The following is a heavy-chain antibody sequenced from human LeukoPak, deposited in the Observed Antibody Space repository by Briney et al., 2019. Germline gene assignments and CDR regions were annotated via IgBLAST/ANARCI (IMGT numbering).Heavy chain of an antibody. D-gene: IGHD3-3*01. CDR1: GFTFSTYG. J-gene: IGHJ4*02. CDR2: IPDDGRDK. Sequence: GGSLRLSCAASGFTFSTYGMHWVRQAPGKGLEGVAVIPDDGRDKHHADSVKGRFTISRDNSKNPLYLQMNSLRAEDTAVYYCAKGTLVDDFWSEIYYFDCWGQGTLVTVSS. V-gene: IGHV3-33*05. CDR3: AKGTLVDDFWSEIYYFDC.